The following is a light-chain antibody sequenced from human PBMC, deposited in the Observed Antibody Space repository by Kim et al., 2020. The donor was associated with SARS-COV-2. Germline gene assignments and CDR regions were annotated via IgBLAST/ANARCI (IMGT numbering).Light chain of an antibody. CDR3: QAWDSSTVV. CDR1: KLGDKY. CDR2: QDT. Sequence: SYELTQPPSVSVSPGQTASNTCSGDKLGDKYACWYQQKPGQSPVLVIYQDTKRPSGIPERFSGSNSGNTATLTISGTQAMDEADYYCQAWDSSTVVFGEGTKLTVL. J-gene: IGLJ2*01. V-gene: IGLV3-1*01.